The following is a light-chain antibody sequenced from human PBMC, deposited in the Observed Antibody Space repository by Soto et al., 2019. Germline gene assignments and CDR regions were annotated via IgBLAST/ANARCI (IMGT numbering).Light chain of an antibody. CDR2: AAS. V-gene: IGKV1-9*01. J-gene: IGKJ3*01. CDR1: QGISSY. CDR3: QQLNSRFT. Sequence: DIQLTQSPSFLSASVGDRVTITCRASQGISSYLAWYQQKPGKAPKLLIYAASTLQSGVPSRFSGSGSGTEFTLTISSLPPEDFATYYCQQLNSRFTFGPGTKVDI.